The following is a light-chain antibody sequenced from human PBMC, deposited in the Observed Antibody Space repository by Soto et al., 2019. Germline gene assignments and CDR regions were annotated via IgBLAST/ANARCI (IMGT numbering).Light chain of an antibody. J-gene: IGKJ5*01. CDR3: QQRSNYIT. CDR2: DAS. Sequence: EIVMTQSPATLSVSPGERATLSCRASQSVSSNLAWYQQKPGQAPRLLIYDASNRATGIPARFSGSGSGTDFTPTISSLEPEDFAVYYCQQRSNYITFGQGTRLEIK. CDR1: QSVSSN. V-gene: IGKV3-11*01.